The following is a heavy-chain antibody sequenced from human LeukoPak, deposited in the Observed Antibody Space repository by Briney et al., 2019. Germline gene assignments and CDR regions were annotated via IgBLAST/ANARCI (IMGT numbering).Heavy chain of an antibody. CDR2: TRNKANSYTT. CDR3: ARESGSYRNYFDY. V-gene: IGHV3-72*01. Sequence: GGSLRLSCAASGFTFGNAWMTWVRQAPGKGLEWVGRTRNKANSYTTEYAASVKGRFTISRDDSKNSLYLQMNSLKTEDTAVYYCARESGSYRNYFDYWGQGTLVTVSS. J-gene: IGHJ4*02. CDR1: GFTFGNAW. D-gene: IGHD1-26*01.